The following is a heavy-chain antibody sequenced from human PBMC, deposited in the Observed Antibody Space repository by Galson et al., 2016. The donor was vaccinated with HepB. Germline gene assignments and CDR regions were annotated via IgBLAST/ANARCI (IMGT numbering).Heavy chain of an antibody. CDR3: ARFTQEWLDRVYYFDY. CDR1: GFTFSRYW. V-gene: IGHV3-23*01. J-gene: IGHJ4*02. CDR2: ISGDGGST. D-gene: IGHD6-19*01. Sequence: SLRLSCAASGFTFSRYWMHWVRQVPGKGLEWVSAISGDGGSTYYAGSVQGRFTSSRDRSTNTMYLQMNSLRTDDTAVYYCARFTQEWLDRVYYFDYWGQRTLVTVSS.